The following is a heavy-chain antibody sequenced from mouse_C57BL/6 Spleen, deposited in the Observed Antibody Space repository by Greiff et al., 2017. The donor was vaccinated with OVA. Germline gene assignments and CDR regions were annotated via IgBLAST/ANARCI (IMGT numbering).Heavy chain of an antibody. Sequence: VQLQQSGAELVRPGASVTLSCKASGYTFTDYEMHWVKQTPVHGLEWIGAIDPETGGTSYNQKFKGKAILTADKSSSTAYMELRSLTSEDSAVYDCTRTGNLYYAIDYWGQGTSVTVSS. V-gene: IGHV1-15*01. CDR2: IDPETGGT. CDR1: GYTFTDYE. D-gene: IGHD2-1*01. J-gene: IGHJ4*01. CDR3: TRTGNLYYAIDY.